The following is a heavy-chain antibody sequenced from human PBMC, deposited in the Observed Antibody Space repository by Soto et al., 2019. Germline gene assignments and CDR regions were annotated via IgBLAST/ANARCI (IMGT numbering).Heavy chain of an antibody. V-gene: IGHV1-2*02. J-gene: IGHJ4*02. D-gene: IGHD6-19*01. CDR2: INPNTGGT. Sequence: QVQLVQSGAEVQRPGAAVKISCKAPEDTFSDYYIHWVRQAPGQGLEWMGWINPNTGGTNYIEKFRGRVTMSRDTSISTAYMELTSLTPDDTAVFYCTRTRYRSGWFQLSFDSWGQGTLVTVSP. CDR1: EDTFSDYY. CDR3: TRTRYRSGWFQLSFDS.